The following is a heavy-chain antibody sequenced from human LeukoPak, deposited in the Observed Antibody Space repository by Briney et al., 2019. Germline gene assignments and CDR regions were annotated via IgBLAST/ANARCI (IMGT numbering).Heavy chain of an antibody. V-gene: IGHV3-30*04. J-gene: IGHJ4*02. CDR2: ISYDGSNK. Sequence: TGGSLRLSCAASGFTFSSYAMPWVRQAPGKGLEWVAVISYDGSNKYYSDSVKGRFTISRDNSKNTLYLQMNSLRAEDTAVYYCARHLLIVVRGVILPDHIDYWGQGTLVTVSS. CDR3: ARHLLIVVRGVILPDHIDY. CDR1: GFTFSSYA. D-gene: IGHD3-10*01.